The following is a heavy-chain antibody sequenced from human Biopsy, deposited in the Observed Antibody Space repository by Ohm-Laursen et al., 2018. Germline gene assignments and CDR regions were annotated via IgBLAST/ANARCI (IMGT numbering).Heavy chain of an antibody. Sequence: GTLSLTCSVSGGSIISYYWTWIRQPPGKGLEWIGHVYNGGITNYNPSLKSRVTISKDTSKNQFSLQVNSVTAADTAVYYCARGYAGLYEAFDFWGQGTVVTVAS. CDR1: GGSIISYY. V-gene: IGHV4-59*01. CDR2: VYNGGIT. CDR3: ARGYAGLYEAFDF. J-gene: IGHJ3*01. D-gene: IGHD5-18*01.